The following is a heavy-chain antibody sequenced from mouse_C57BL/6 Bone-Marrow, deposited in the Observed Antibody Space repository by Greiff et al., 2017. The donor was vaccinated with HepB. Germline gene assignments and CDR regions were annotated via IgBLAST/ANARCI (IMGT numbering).Heavy chain of an antibody. CDR3: TRGGYYGSSYYYAMDY. Sequence: EVHLVESGEGLVKPGGSLKLSCAASGFTFSSYAMSWVRQTPEKRLEWVAYISSGGDYIYYADTVKGRFTISRDNARNTLYLQMSSLKSEDTAMYYCTRGGYYGSSYYYAMDYWGQGTSVTVSS. D-gene: IGHD1-1*01. V-gene: IGHV5-9-1*02. CDR2: ISSGGDYI. J-gene: IGHJ4*01. CDR1: GFTFSSYA.